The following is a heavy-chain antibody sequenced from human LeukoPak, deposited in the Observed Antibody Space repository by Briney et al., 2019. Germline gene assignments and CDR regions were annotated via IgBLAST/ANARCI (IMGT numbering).Heavy chain of an antibody. D-gene: IGHD3-22*01. CDR3: ARDYYYDSSGYQNYFDY. V-gene: IGHV1-18*04. J-gene: IGHJ4*02. CDR1: GYTFTSYG. Sequence: ASVKVSCKAAGYTFTSYGISWVRQAPGQGPEWMGWISAYNGNTNYAQKLQGRVTMTTVTSTSTAYMELRSLRSDDTAVYYCARDYYYDSSGYQNYFDYWGQGTLVTVSS. CDR2: ISAYNGNT.